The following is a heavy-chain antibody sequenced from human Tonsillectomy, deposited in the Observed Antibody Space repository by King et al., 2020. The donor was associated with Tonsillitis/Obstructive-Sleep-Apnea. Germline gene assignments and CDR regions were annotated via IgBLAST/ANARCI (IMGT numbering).Heavy chain of an antibody. Sequence: VQLQQWGAGLLKPSETLFLTCAVYGGSFSDYYWSWIRQPPGKGLEWIGEVNHSGSTYYNPSLKSRVTISVDTSKNQFSLKLSSVTAADTAVYYCARGLMGPRLSDWGQGTLVTVSS. CDR2: VNHSGST. V-gene: IGHV4-34*01. CDR3: ARGLMGPRLSD. J-gene: IGHJ4*02. CDR1: GGSFSDYY. D-gene: IGHD2-8*01.